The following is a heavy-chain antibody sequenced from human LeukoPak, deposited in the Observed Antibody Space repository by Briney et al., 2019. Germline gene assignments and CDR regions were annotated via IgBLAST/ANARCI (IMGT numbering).Heavy chain of an antibody. D-gene: IGHD3-3*01. CDR3: AGSYYDFWSGYYRAPFDY. CDR2: INHSGST. Sequence: SETLPLTCAVYGGSFSGYYWSWIRQPPGKGLEWIGEINHSGSTNYNPSLKSRVTISVDTSKNQFSLKLSSVTAADTAVYYCAGSYYDFWSGYYRAPFDYWGQGTLVTVSS. V-gene: IGHV4-34*01. CDR1: GGSFSGYY. J-gene: IGHJ4*02.